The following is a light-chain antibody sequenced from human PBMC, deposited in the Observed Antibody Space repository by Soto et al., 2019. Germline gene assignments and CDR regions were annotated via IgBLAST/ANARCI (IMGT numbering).Light chain of an antibody. V-gene: IGKV3-20*01. CDR2: GAS. J-gene: IGKJ2*01. Sequence: EIVLTQSPGTLSLSPGERATLSCRASQSVDSVYLTWYQQKPGQAPRLLIYGASTRAAGIPSRFSGSGSGTDFTLTISGLEPDDFAVYYCQQYDTSPPLYTFGQGTKLEFK. CDR3: QQYDTSPPLYT. CDR1: QSVDSVY.